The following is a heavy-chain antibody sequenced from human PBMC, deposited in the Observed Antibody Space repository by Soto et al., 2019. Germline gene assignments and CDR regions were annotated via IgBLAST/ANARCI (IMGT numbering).Heavy chain of an antibody. V-gene: IGHV4-59*01. CDR3: ARLAAAVDAFDI. J-gene: IGHJ3*02. CDR1: GGSISSYY. CDR2: IYYSGTT. Sequence: SETLSLTCTVSGGSISSYYWSWIRQPPGKGLEWIGYIYYSGTTNYNPSLKSRVTISVDTSKNQFSLKLSSVTAADTAVYFCARLAAAVDAFDIWGQGTLVTVSS. D-gene: IGHD6-13*01.